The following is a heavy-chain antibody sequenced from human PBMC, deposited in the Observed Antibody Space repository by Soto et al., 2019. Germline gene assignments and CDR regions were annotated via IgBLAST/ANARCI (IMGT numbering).Heavy chain of an antibody. CDR2: ISGSGGGT. Sequence: LRLSCAASGFTFSSYAMSWVRQAPGKGLEWVSTISGSGGGTYYADSMKGRFTISRDNSKNTLYLQMYSLRVEDTAVYYCAKDGGYSYGFPISHWGQGTLVTVSS. V-gene: IGHV3-23*01. CDR1: GFTFSSYA. J-gene: IGHJ4*02. CDR3: AKDGGYSYGFPISH. D-gene: IGHD5-18*01.